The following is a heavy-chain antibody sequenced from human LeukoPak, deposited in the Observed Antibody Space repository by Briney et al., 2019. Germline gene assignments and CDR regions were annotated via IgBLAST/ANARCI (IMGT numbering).Heavy chain of an antibody. J-gene: IGHJ4*02. V-gene: IGHV3-23*01. CDR2: ISGSGGST. D-gene: IGHD3-22*01. CDR1: GFTFSSYA. CDR3: AKDSNQYYDSSGHSDY. Sequence: GGSLRLSCAASGFTFSSYAMSWVRQAPGKGLEWVSAISGSGGSTYYADSVKGRFTTSRDNSKNTLYLQMNSLRAEDTAVYYCAKDSNQYYDSSGHSDYWGQGTLVTVSS.